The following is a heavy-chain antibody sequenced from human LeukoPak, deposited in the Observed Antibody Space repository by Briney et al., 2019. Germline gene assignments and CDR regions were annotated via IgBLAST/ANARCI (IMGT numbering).Heavy chain of an antibody. V-gene: IGHV1-18*01. D-gene: IGHD6-13*01. CDR1: GYIFTNYG. CDR3: ARGPIAAAGDY. CDR2: INTNNGNT. J-gene: IGHJ4*02. Sequence: GASVKVSCKASGYIFTNYGRTWVRQTPGQGLEWMGWINTNNGNTNYAQKLQGRVTMTTDTSTTTAYMELRSLRSDDTAVYYCARGPIAAAGDYWGQGTLVTVSS.